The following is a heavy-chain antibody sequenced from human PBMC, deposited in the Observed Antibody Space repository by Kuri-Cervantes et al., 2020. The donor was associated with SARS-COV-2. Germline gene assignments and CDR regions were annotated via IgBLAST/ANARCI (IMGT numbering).Heavy chain of an antibody. CDR1: GFTFSDYY. D-gene: IGHD2-2*01. CDR3: ARDPAVPAAHNDAFDI. V-gene: IGHV3-11*04. J-gene: IGHJ3*02. Sequence: GESLKSSCAASGFTFSDYYMSWIRQAPGKGLEWVSYISSSGSTIYYADSVKGRFTISRDNAKNSLYLQMNSLRAEDTAVYYCARDPAVPAAHNDAFDIWGQGTMVTVSS. CDR2: ISSSGSTI.